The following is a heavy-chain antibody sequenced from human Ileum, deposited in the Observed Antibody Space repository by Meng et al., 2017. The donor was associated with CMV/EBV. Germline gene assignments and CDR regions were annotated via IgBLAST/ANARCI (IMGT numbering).Heavy chain of an antibody. J-gene: IGHJ4*02. V-gene: IGHV4-61*02. CDR3: AREMSRTGFFDY. Sequence: LQRAGARLGGASHAPSTPLPVSGCVLGSGDYYWSGIRQPAGKGLEWIGRIHISGATNYNPSLKSRVTMSVDTSKNQFSLKVRSVTAADTAVYYCAREMSRTGFFDYWGQGNLVTVSS. D-gene: IGHD1-1*01. CDR1: GCVLGSGDYY. CDR2: IHISGAT.